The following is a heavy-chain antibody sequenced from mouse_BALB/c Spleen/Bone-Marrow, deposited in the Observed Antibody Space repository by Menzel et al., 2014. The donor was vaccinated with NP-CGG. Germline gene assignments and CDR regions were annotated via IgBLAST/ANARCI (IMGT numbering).Heavy chain of an antibody. CDR3: ARSYGNYVDY. Sequence: QVHVKQSGAELAKPGAPVRMSCKTSGYTFTSYWMHWVRQRPGQALEWFGYIDPSTGYTEFNQKFKDRATLTADKSASTAYMQLSSMTSEDSAVYYCARSYGNYVDYWGQGTTLTVPS. CDR1: GYTFTSYW. CDR2: IDPSTGYT. V-gene: IGHV1-7*01. J-gene: IGHJ2*01. D-gene: IGHD2-1*01.